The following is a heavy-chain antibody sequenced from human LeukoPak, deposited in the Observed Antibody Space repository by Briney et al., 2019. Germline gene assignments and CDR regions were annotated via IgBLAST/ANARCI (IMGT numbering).Heavy chain of an antibody. Sequence: PGGSLRLSCAASGFTLSSYWMSWVRQAPGKGLEWVANIKQDGSEKYYVDSVKGRFTISRDNAKNSLYLQMNSLRAEDTAVYYCARKITNRWFDPWGQGTLVTVSS. D-gene: IGHD1-14*01. V-gene: IGHV3-7*01. J-gene: IGHJ5*02. CDR1: GFTLSSYW. CDR3: ARKITNRWFDP. CDR2: IKQDGSEK.